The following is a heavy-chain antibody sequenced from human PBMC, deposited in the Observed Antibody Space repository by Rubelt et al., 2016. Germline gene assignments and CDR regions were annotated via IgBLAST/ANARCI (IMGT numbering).Heavy chain of an antibody. V-gene: IGHV3-30*03. D-gene: IGHD1-26*01. Sequence: GGSLRLSCAASGFTFSNAWMTWVRQAPGKGLEWVAVISSNGNIKYYADSVNGRFTISRDNSKNTLFLHMKSLRGEDTAVYYCATDPVEATTVRHFDYWGQGTLVTVS. CDR3: ATDPVEATTVRHFDY. J-gene: IGHJ4*02. CDR1: GFTFSNAW. CDR2: ISSNGNIK.